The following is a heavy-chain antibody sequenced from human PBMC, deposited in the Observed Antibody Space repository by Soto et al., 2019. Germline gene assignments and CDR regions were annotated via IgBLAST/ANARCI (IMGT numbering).Heavy chain of an antibody. CDR1: VESLSGYY. D-gene: IGHD2-2*01. CDR3: ARGHPSLPSVVVPADITPLFDD. CDR2: INHSGST. V-gene: IGHV4-34*01. J-gene: IGHJ4*02. Sequence: SVTLSLTFAFYVESLSGYYWSYIRDPPGKWLEWIGKINHSGSTNYNPSLKSRVTISVDTSKNQFSMKLSSVTAADTAVYYCARGHPSLPSVVVPADITPLFDDGGQG.